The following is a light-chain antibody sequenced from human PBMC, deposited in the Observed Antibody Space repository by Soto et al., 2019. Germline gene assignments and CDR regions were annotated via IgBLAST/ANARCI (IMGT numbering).Light chain of an antibody. CDR2: KTS. CDR1: QSINNW. Sequence: EIRMTQSPATLSASEEDRVTIPCRASQSINNWLAWYQQKPGKAPKLLIYKTSDLESGVPSRFSGSGSGTEFSLTISSLQPDDFATYYCQKYKSFSLTFGGGTKVDIK. V-gene: IGKV1-5*03. CDR3: QKYKSFSLT. J-gene: IGKJ4*01.